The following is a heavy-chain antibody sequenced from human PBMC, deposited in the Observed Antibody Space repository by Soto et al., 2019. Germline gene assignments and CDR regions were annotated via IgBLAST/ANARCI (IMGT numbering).Heavy chain of an antibody. CDR1: GFTFDDYA. Sequence: EVQLVESGGGLVQPGRSLRLSCAASGFTFDDYAMHWVRQAPGKGLEWVSGISWNSGSIGYADSVKGRFTISRDNAKNXXXLXXXXXXXXXXXXXXXXXXXXGXXDGYFDYWGQGTLVTVSS. V-gene: IGHV3-9*01. CDR2: ISWNSGSI. CDR3: XXXXXGXXDGYFDY. J-gene: IGHJ4*02.